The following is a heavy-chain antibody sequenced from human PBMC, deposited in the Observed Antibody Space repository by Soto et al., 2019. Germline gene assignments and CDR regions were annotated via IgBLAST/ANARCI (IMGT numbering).Heavy chain of an antibody. D-gene: IGHD6-25*01. CDR3: VKGGTGGLYYFYY. CDR1: GFTFSNYA. CDR2: ISGSGGSP. Sequence: GRSLRLSCAASGFTFSNYAMNWVRQAPGKGLEWVSTISGSGGSPYYADSVKGRFTISRDNSKNTLYLQMNSLRAGDSAIYYFVKGGTGGLYYFYYWARGT. J-gene: IGHJ4*01. V-gene: IGHV3-23*01.